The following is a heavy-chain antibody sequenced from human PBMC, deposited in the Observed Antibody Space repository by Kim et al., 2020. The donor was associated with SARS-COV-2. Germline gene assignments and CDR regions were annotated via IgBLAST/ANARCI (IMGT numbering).Heavy chain of an antibody. Sequence: ASVTVSCKASGYIFSTYGFSWVRQAPGQGLELLGWISARDGYAHYAQKVQGRVTMTTDTSTNTAYMELWSLRSDDTAKYYCARGAYGDDSFDYWGQGT. CDR3: ARGAYGDDSFDY. J-gene: IGHJ4*02. V-gene: IGHV1-18*04. CDR1: GYIFSTYG. D-gene: IGHD4-17*01. CDR2: ISARDGYA.